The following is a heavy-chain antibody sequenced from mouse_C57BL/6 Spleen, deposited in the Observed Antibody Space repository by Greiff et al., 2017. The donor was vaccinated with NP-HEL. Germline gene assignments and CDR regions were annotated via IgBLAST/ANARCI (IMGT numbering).Heavy chain of an antibody. V-gene: IGHV1-64*01. Sequence: QVQLQQSGAELVKPGASVKLSCKASGYTFTSYWMHWVKQRPGQGLEWIGMIHPNSGSTNYNEKFKSKATLTVDKSSSTAYMQLSRLTSEDSAVYYCASYDGDWGYAMDYWGQGTSVTVSS. CDR2: IHPNSGST. J-gene: IGHJ4*01. D-gene: IGHD2-3*01. CDR1: GYTFTSYW. CDR3: ASYDGDWGYAMDY.